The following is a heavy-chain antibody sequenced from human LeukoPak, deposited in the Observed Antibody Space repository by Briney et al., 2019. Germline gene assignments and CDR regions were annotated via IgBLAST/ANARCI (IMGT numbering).Heavy chain of an antibody. CDR1: GYTFTGYY. CDR2: INPNSGGT. D-gene: IGHD3-9*01. Sequence: ASVKVSCKASGYTFTGYYMHWVRQAPGQGLEWMGWINPNSGGTNYAQKFQGRVTMTRDTSISTAYMELSKLRSDDTAVYYRARDYDILGQDNWFDPWGQGTLVTVSS. CDR3: ARDYDILGQDNWFDP. J-gene: IGHJ5*02. V-gene: IGHV1-2*02.